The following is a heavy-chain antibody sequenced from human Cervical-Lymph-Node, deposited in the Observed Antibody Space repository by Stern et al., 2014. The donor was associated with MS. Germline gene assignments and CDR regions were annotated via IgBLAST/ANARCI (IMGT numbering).Heavy chain of an antibody. CDR3: ATTRWDLFTWNWFDP. Sequence: VHLVESGPGLVKPSQTLSLTCTVSGGSISSSGYYWSWIRQPADKGLEWIGRIHDSGSTYYNPSLKSRVTISMDTAQKQFSLKLPSVTAADTAVYYCATTRWDLFTWNWFDPWGQGTLVTVSS. V-gene: IGHV4-61*02. CDR1: GGSISSSGYY. D-gene: IGHD1-26*01. CDR2: IHDSGST. J-gene: IGHJ5*02.